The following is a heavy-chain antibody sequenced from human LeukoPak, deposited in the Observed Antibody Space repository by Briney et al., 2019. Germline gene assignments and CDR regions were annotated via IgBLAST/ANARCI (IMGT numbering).Heavy chain of an antibody. CDR3: ARASYCSGGSCYSDY. CDR1: GYTFTSYS. Sequence: GASVKLSCKAPGYTFTSYSISWVRQSPGQGLEWMGWISAYNGNTIYAQKVKGRVTMTTDTSTSTAYMELRSLKSDDTTVYYCARASYCSGGSCYSDYCGQGTRVTVSS. J-gene: IGHJ4*02. CDR2: ISAYNGNT. V-gene: IGHV1-18*01. D-gene: IGHD2-15*01.